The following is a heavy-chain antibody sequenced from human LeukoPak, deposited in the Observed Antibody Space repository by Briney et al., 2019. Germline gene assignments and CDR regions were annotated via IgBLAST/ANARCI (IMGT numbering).Heavy chain of an antibody. D-gene: IGHD6-13*01. Sequence: PSETLSLTCSVSAGSINSHYWSWIRQPPGKGLEWIGYIYYSGTTNYNPSLKSRVTISVDTSKNQFSLKLSSVTAADTAVYYCARGVYIAAAQYGYWGQGTLVTVSS. CDR3: ARGVYIAAAQYGY. V-gene: IGHV4-59*11. CDR1: AGSINSHY. J-gene: IGHJ4*02. CDR2: IYYSGTT.